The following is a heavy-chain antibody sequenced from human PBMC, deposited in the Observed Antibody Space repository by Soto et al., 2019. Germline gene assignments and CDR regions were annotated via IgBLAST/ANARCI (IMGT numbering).Heavy chain of an antibody. V-gene: IGHV3-23*01. CDR2: ISGSGGST. D-gene: IGHD2-15*01. Sequence: GGSLRLSCAASGFTFSSYAMSWVRQAPGKGLEWVSAISGSGGSTYYADSVKGRFTISRDNSKNTLYLQMNSLRAEDTAVYDCAKVPFSGESRGSYYYYYGMDVWGQGTTVTVSS. CDR3: AKVPFSGESRGSYYYYYGMDV. J-gene: IGHJ6*02. CDR1: GFTFSSYA.